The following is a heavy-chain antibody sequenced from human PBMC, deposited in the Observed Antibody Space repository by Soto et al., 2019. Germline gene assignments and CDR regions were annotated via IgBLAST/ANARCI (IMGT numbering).Heavy chain of an antibody. Sequence: SETLSLTCTVSGVSISSYYWSWIRQPPGKGLEWIGHIHYSGRSNYNPSLESRVTMSVDMSKNQFSLKLSSVTAADTALYYCAAMGVTMFSWGQGTLVTVSS. V-gene: IGHV4-59*08. CDR2: IHYSGRS. D-gene: IGHD3-10*02. CDR1: GVSISSYY. J-gene: IGHJ5*02. CDR3: AAMGVTMFS.